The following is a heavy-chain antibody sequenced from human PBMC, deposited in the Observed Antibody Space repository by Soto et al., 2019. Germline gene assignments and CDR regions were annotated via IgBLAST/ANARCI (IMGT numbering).Heavy chain of an antibody. CDR1: GFTFDDYA. J-gene: IGHJ4*02. V-gene: IGHV3-9*01. CDR2: ISWDSNGI. Sequence: EVQLVESGGGLVQPGRSLRLSCAASGFTFDDYAMHWVRQAPGKGLEWVSGISWDSNGIGYADSVKGRFTISRDNAKNSLYLQMNSLRAEDTALYYCAKSNYDSSGYHFWFDYWGQGTLVTVSS. D-gene: IGHD3-22*01. CDR3: AKSNYDSSGYHFWFDY.